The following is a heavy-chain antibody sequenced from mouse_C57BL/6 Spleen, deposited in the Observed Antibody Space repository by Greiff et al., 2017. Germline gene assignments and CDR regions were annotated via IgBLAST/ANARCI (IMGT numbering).Heavy chain of an antibody. CDR1: GFTFSSYA. V-gene: IGHV5-9-1*02. CDR3: TRDPDYYGSSLAWFAY. Sequence: EVKLVESGEGLVKPGGSLKLSCAASGFTFSSYAMPWVRQTPEKRLEWVAYISSGGDYIYYADTVKGRFTISRDNARNTLYLQMSSLKSEDTAMYYCTRDPDYYGSSLAWFAYWGQGTLVTVSA. D-gene: IGHD1-1*01. J-gene: IGHJ3*01. CDR2: ISSGGDYI.